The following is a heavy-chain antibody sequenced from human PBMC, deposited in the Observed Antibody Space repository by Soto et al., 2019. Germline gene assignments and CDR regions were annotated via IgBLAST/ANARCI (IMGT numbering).Heavy chain of an antibody. CDR3: ARGPGGPDGPGDY. Sequence: QVQLVQSGAEVKKPGASVKVSCKASGYTFTSYAMQWVRQAPGQRLEWMGWINAGNGNTKYSRKFQGRVTITRDTSASTAYMELSSLKSEATAVYYCARGPGGPDGPGDYWGQGTLGTVSS. V-gene: IGHV1-3*01. CDR2: INAGNGNT. J-gene: IGHJ4*02. CDR1: GYTFTSYA. D-gene: IGHD2-15*01.